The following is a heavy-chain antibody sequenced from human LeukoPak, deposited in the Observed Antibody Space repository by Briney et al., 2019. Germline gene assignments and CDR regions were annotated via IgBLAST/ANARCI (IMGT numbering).Heavy chain of an antibody. CDR3: VRAAWTEYSSSWADGFDI. CDR2: ISSGSSYI. Sequence: PGGSLRLSCAASGFTFSTYSMNWVRQAPGKGLEWVSSISSGSSYIYYADSVQGRFTISRDNAKNSLYLQINSLRAEDTAVYYCVRAAWTEYSSSWADGFDIWGQGTMVTASS. V-gene: IGHV3-21*04. J-gene: IGHJ3*02. CDR1: GFTFSTYS. D-gene: IGHD6-13*01.